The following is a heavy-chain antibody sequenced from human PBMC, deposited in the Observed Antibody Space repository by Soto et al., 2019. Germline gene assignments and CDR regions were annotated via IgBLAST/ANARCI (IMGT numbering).Heavy chain of an antibody. CDR1: GFTFSSYG. V-gene: IGHV3-30*18. J-gene: IGHJ4*02. Sequence: PGGSLRLSCAASGFTFSSYGMHWVRQAPGKGLEWVAVISYDGSNKYYADSVKGRFTISRDNSKNTLYLQMNSLRAEDTAVYYCAKEPVDYWGQGTLVTVSS. CDR3: AKEPVDY. CDR2: ISYDGSNK.